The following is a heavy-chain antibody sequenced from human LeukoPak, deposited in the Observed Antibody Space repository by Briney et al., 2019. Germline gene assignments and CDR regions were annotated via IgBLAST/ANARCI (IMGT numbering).Heavy chain of an antibody. V-gene: IGHV3-30*02. D-gene: IGHD6-13*01. CDR3: ARTDIAAAGPNDY. J-gene: IGHJ4*02. CDR2: IRYDGSNK. Sequence: GGSLRLSCAASGFTFSSYGMHWVRQAPGKGLEWVAFIRYDGSNKYYADSVKGRFTISRDNSKNTLYLQMNSLRAEDTAVYYCARTDIAAAGPNDYWGQGTLVTVSS. CDR1: GFTFSSYG.